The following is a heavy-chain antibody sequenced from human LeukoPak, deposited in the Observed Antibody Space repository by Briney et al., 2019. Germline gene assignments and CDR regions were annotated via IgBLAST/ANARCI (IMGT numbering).Heavy chain of an antibody. CDR1: GGSVSSGGYS. Sequence: SETLSLTCAVSGGSVSSGGYSWNWIRQPPGKGLEWIGYIYYSGSTHYSPSLKSRVTMSLVRSKNQFSLKVSSVTAADTAIYYCARSGPASDDAFDIWGQGTVVTVSS. D-gene: IGHD2-15*01. V-gene: IGHV4-30-2*01. CDR2: IYYSGST. J-gene: IGHJ3*02. CDR3: ARSGPASDDAFDI.